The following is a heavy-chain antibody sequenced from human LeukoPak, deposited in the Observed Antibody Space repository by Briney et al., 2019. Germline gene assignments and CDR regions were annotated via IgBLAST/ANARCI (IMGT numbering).Heavy chain of an antibody. CDR1: GFTFSSYA. D-gene: IGHD3-3*01. CDR2: ISGSGGST. Sequence: PGGSLRLSCAASGFTFSSYAMSWVRQAPGKGLEWVSAISGSGGSTYYADSVKGRFTISRDNSKNTLYLQMNSLRAEDTAVYYCAQAPPFRSGYGMDVWGQGTTVTVSS. V-gene: IGHV3-23*01. J-gene: IGHJ6*02. CDR3: AQAPPFRSGYGMDV.